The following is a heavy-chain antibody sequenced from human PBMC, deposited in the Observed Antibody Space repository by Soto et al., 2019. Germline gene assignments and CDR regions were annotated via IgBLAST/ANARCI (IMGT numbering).Heavy chain of an antibody. CDR3: ASNARRWLAAANWFDP. V-gene: IGHV1-69*06. CDR1: GGTFSSYA. CDR2: ITPIFGTA. Sequence: QVQLVQSGAEVKKPGSSVKVSCKASGGTFSSYAISWVRQAPGQGLEWMGGITPIFGTANYAQKFQGRVTITADKSTSTAYMELSSLRSEDTAVYYCASNARRWLAAANWFDPWGQGTLVTVSS. D-gene: IGHD6-19*01. J-gene: IGHJ5*02.